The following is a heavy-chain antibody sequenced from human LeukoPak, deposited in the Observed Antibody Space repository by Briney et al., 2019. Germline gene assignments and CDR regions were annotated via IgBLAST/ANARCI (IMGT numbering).Heavy chain of an antibody. CDR1: GFTFSSYG. V-gene: IGHV3-23*01. Sequence: PGGSLRLPCAASGFTFSSYGMSWVRQAPGMGLEWVSAISGSGGSTYYADSVKGRFTISRDNSKNTLYLQMNSLRAEDTAVYYCAKGTSGWYRVVDYWGQGTLVAVSS. J-gene: IGHJ4*02. CDR3: AKGTSGWYRVVDY. CDR2: ISGSGGST. D-gene: IGHD6-19*01.